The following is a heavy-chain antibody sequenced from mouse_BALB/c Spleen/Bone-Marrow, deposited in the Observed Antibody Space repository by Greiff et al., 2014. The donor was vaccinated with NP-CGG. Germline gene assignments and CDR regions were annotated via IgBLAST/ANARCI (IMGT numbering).Heavy chain of an antibody. Sequence: VQLQQSGGGLVQPGGSLKLSCAASGFDFSGYWMTWVRQAPGKGLEWTGEINPDSRTINYKPSLKEKFIMSRDNAKNTLYLQMSKVRSEDTALYYCARNGYYGWITYWGQGTLVTVSA. J-gene: IGHJ3*01. D-gene: IGHD2-3*01. V-gene: IGHV4-1*02. CDR1: GFDFSGYW. CDR2: INPDSRTI. CDR3: ARNGYYGWITY.